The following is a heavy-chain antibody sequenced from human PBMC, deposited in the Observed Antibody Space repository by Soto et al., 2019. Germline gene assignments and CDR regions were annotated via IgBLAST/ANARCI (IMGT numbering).Heavy chain of an antibody. Sequence: ASVKVSCKASGGTFSSYAISWVRQAPGQGLEWMGGIIPIFGTANYAQKFQGRVTITADESTSTAYMELSSLRSEDTAVYYCARPNSPTFSKYHYYYGMDVWGQGTTVTVS. D-gene: IGHD7-27*01. CDR2: IIPIFGTA. CDR1: GGTFSSYA. V-gene: IGHV1-69*13. J-gene: IGHJ6*02. CDR3: ARPNSPTFSKYHYYYGMDV.